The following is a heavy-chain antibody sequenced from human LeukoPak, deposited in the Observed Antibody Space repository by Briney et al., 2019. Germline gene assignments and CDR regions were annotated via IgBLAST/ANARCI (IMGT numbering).Heavy chain of an antibody. V-gene: IGHV4-39*07. Sequence: SETLSLTCTVSGGSISSSSYYWGWIRQPPGKGLEWIGEINHSGSTNYNPSLKSRVTISVDTSKNQFSLKLSSVTAADTAVYYCARAPRRGWSDYCYYGMDVWGQGTTVTVSS. CDR3: ARAPRRGWSDYCYYGMDV. CDR2: INHSGST. CDR1: GGSISSSSYY. J-gene: IGHJ6*02. D-gene: IGHD6-19*01.